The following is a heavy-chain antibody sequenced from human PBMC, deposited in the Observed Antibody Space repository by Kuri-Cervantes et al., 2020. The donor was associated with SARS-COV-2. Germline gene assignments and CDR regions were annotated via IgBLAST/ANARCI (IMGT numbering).Heavy chain of an antibody. D-gene: IGHD3-9*01. V-gene: IGHV3-53*01. J-gene: IGHJ4*02. CDR3: ARSDPDLRYFDWPVTGY. CDR1: GFTVSSNY. Sequence: GESLKISCAASGFTVSSNYMSWVRQAPGKGLEWVSVIYSGGSTYYADSVKGRFTISRDNSKNTLYLQMNSLRAEDTAVYYCARSDPDLRYFDWPVTGYWGQGTLVTGAS. CDR2: IYSGGST.